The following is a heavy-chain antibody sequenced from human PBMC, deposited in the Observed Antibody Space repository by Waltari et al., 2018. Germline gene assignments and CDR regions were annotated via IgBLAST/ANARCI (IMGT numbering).Heavy chain of an antibody. D-gene: IGHD3-22*01. V-gene: IGHV1-3*01. CDR1: GYTFTSYA. CDR3: ARGWVTGVVVIIPYFDY. J-gene: IGHJ4*02. CDR2: INAGNGNT. Sequence: QVQLVQSGAEVKKPGASVKVSCKASGYTFTSYAMHWVRQAPGQRLEWMGWINAGNGNTKYSQKVQGRVTMTRDTSASTAYMELSSLRSEDTAVYYCARGWVTGVVVIIPYFDYWGQGTLVTVSS.